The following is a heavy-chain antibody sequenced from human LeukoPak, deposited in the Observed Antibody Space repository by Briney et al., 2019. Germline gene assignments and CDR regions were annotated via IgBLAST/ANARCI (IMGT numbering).Heavy chain of an antibody. Sequence: GGSLRLSCSASGIXFSSHAMXWXXXAPGXXXXXXSAISDNXGITFYADSVKGRFTISRDNSKNTLYLQMSSLRGEDTAVYYCYVSGWTEDIDNWGQGTLVTVSS. CDR1: GIXFSSHA. CDR2: ISDNXGIT. CDR3: YVSGWTEDIDN. D-gene: IGHD6-19*01. V-gene: IGHV3-64D*06. J-gene: IGHJ4*02.